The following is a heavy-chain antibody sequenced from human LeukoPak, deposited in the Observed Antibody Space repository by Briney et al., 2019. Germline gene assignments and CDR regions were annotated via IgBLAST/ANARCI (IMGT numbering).Heavy chain of an antibody. Sequence: GGSLRLSCAASGFTFSSYGMHWVRQAPGKGLEWVAVIWYDGSNKYYADSVKGRFTISRDNSKNTLYLQMNSLRAEDTAVYYCARSYYYGSGDAFDIWGQGTMVTVSS. CDR2: IWYDGSNK. D-gene: IGHD3-10*01. V-gene: IGHV3-33*01. J-gene: IGHJ3*02. CDR1: GFTFSSYG. CDR3: ARSYYYGSGDAFDI.